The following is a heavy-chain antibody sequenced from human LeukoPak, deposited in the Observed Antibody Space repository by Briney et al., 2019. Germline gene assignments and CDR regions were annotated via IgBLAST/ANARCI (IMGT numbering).Heavy chain of an antibody. D-gene: IGHD2-15*01. Sequence: PSETLSLTCTVSGGSFGSGVSYWNWIRQHPGKGLEWIGYIYYAGSTYYNPSLKSRVTISLDTSKNQFSLKLNSVTAADTAMYYCAGYSDSRPYWGQGTLVTVSS. CDR3: AGYSDSRPY. CDR1: GGSFGSGVSY. V-gene: IGHV4-31*03. J-gene: IGHJ4*02. CDR2: IYYAGST.